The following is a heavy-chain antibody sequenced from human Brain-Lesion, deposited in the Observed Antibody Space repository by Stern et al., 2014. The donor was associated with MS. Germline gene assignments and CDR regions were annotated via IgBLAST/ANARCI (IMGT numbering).Heavy chain of an antibody. CDR1: SSGGYY. Sequence: SSGGYYWSWIRQPAGKGLEWIGRIFNSGSTSYNPSLKSRVPISIDTSKNQFSLRLNSMTAADTAVYYCARGRVVPGFQYYATDVWGQGTTVIVSS. D-gene: IGHD2-2*01. CDR2: IFNSGST. V-gene: IGHV4-61*02. CDR3: ARGRVVPGFQYYATDV. J-gene: IGHJ6*02.